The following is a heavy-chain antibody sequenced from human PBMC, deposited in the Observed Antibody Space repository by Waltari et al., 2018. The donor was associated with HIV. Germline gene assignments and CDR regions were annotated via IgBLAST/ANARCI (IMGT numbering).Heavy chain of an antibody. CDR3: ARDSAPGLAVDDDDGEFFYYGLDV. Sequence: QVHLEQWGTGLLRPSETLSLTCAVHGGSFSGYYWRWIRQSPGRGLEWIGEVNHVGRTNYSPSLKGRVTVSVDTSKNQFSLTMRSVTAADTAVYYCARDSAPGLAVDDDDGEFFYYGLDVWGQGTTVTVSS. D-gene: IGHD6-19*01. CDR2: VNHVGRT. V-gene: IGHV4-34*01. J-gene: IGHJ6*01. CDR1: GGSFSGYY.